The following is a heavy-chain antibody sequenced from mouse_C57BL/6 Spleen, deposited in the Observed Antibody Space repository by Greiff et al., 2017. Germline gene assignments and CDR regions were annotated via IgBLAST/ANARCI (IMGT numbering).Heavy chain of an antibody. V-gene: IGHV1-82*01. CDR2: IYPGDGDT. Sequence: QVQLQQSGPELVKPGASVKISCKASGYAFSSSWMNWVKQRPGKGLEWIGRIYPGDGDTNYNGKFKGKATLTADKSSSTAYMQLSSLTSEDSAVYYCARGRTAQFAYWGQGTMVTVSA. CDR1: GYAFSSSW. CDR3: ARGRTAQFAY. D-gene: IGHD3-3*01. J-gene: IGHJ3*01.